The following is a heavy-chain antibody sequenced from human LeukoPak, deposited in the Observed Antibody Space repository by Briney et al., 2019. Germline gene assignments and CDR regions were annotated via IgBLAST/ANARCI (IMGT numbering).Heavy chain of an antibody. Sequence: RGESLKISCKGSGYSFTSYWIGWVRQMPGKGVGWMGIIYPGDSDTRYSPSFQGQVTISADKSISTAYLQWSSLKASDIAMYYCVRRNQWLVRGPLNYDAFDIWGQGTMVTVSS. D-gene: IGHD6-19*01. CDR2: IYPGDSDT. CDR3: VRRNQWLVRGPLNYDAFDI. CDR1: GYSFTSYW. V-gene: IGHV5-51*01. J-gene: IGHJ3*02.